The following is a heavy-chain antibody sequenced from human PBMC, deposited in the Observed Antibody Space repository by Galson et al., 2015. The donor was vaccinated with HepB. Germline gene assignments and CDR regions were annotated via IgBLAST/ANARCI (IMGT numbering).Heavy chain of an antibody. D-gene: IGHD6-13*01. J-gene: IGHJ4*02. CDR1: GYTLTELS. Sequence: SVKVSCKVSGYTLTELSMHWVRQAPGKGLEWMGGFDPADGETIYAQKFQGRVTMTEDTSTDTAYMELSSLRSEDTAVYYCATLGIAAADHLVTRAYFDYWGQGTLVTVSS. CDR2: FDPADGET. V-gene: IGHV1-24*01. CDR3: ATLGIAAADHLVTRAYFDY.